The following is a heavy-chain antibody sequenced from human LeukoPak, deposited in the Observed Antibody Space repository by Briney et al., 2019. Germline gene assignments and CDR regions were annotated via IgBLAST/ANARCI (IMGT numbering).Heavy chain of an antibody. J-gene: IGHJ4*02. CDR2: ISYDGSNK. Sequence: GRSLRLSCAASGFTFSSYAMHWVRQAPGKGLEWVAVISYDGSNKYYADSVKGRFTISRDNSKNTLYLQMNSLRAEDTAVYYCARDGPRSYYFDYWGQGTLVTVSS. CDR3: ARDGPRSYYFDY. V-gene: IGHV3-30-3*01. D-gene: IGHD3-16*02. CDR1: GFTFSSYA.